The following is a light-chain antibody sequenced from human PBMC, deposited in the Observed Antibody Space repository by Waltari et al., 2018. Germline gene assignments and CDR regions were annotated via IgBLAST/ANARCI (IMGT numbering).Light chain of an antibody. CDR1: QSVDKY. CDR2: DAS. Sequence: EIVLTQSPATLSLSPGERATLSCRASQSVDKYLAWYQQKPGQAPRLLIYDASNTASGIPGRFSGSGSGTDFTLTISSLEPEDVAVYYCQQRRVWPPLTFGGGTKVEIK. J-gene: IGKJ4*01. V-gene: IGKV3-11*01. CDR3: QQRRVWPPLT.